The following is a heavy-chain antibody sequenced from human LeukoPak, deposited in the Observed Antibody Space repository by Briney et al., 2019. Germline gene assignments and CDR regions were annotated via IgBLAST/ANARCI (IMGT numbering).Heavy chain of an antibody. CDR2: ISCSSSYI. CDR1: GFTFRIHT. Sequence: GGPLRRSCAASGFTFRIHTMNWARDATGKGLEWVSSISCSSSYIYYADSVKGRFTISRDNAKNTLYLQMNSLRAEDTAVYYCAKDGDYDSSGYYSDDAFDIWGQGTMVTVSS. V-gene: IGHV3-21*01. D-gene: IGHD3-22*01. CDR3: AKDGDYDSSGYYSDDAFDI. J-gene: IGHJ3*02.